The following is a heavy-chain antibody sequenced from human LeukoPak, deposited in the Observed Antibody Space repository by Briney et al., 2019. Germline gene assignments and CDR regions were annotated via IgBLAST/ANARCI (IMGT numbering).Heavy chain of an antibody. Sequence: ASVKVSCKASGYTFTSYDINWVRQATGQGLEWMGWMNPNSGNTGYAQKFQGRVTMTRNTSISTAYMELSSLRSEDTAVYYCARGWNPPYYYYGMDVWGQGTTVTVSS. CDR1: GYTFTSYD. V-gene: IGHV1-8*01. J-gene: IGHJ6*02. CDR3: ARGWNPPYYYYGMDV. D-gene: IGHD1-1*01. CDR2: MNPNSGNT.